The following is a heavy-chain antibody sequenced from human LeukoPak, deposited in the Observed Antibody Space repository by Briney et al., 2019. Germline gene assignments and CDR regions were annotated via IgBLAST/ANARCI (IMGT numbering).Heavy chain of an antibody. CDR2: IYHSGTT. CDR3: ARAYSGISAFDY. Sequence: SETLSLTCTVSGYSISSGYYWGWIRQPPGKGLEWIGNIYHSGTTYYNPSLKSRVNISVDTSKNQFSLKLSSVTAADTAVYYCARAYSGISAFDYWGQGTLVTVSS. CDR1: GYSISSGYY. V-gene: IGHV4-38-2*02. D-gene: IGHD1-26*01. J-gene: IGHJ4*02.